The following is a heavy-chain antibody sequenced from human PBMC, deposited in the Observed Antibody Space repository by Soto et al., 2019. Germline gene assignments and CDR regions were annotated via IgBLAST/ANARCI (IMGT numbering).Heavy chain of an antibody. Sequence: ASVKVSCKASGYTFTSYAMHWVRQAPGQRLEWMGWINAGNGNTKYSKKFQGRVTITRDTSASTAYMELSSLRSEDTAEYYCARDGLFGIITMVRGVISSHYYYYMDVWGKGTTVTVSS. J-gene: IGHJ6*03. CDR3: ARDGLFGIITMVRGVISSHYYYYMDV. CDR2: INAGNGNT. V-gene: IGHV1-3*01. CDR1: GYTFTSYA. D-gene: IGHD3-10*01.